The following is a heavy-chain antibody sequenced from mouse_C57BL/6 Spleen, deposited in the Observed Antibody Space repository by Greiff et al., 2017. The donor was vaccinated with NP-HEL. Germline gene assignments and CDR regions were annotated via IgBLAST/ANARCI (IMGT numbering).Heavy chain of an antibody. CDR2: ISYSGST. J-gene: IGHJ2*01. CDR3: ARKNDYAFDY. CDR1: GYSITSGYD. D-gene: IGHD2-4*01. V-gene: IGHV3-1*01. Sequence: VQLKESGPGMVKPSQSLSLTCTVTGYSITSGYDWHWIRHFPGNKLEWMGYISYSGSTNYNPSLKSRISISHDTSTNHSFLKLNSVTTEDTATYYCARKNDYAFDYWGQGTTLTVSS.